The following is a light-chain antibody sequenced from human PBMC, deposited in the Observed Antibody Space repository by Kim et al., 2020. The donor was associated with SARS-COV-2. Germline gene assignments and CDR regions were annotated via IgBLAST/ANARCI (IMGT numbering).Light chain of an antibody. CDR2: GAS. CDR1: QIVHGDY. J-gene: IGKJ2*02. CDR3: QQCGSSPCT. V-gene: IGKV3-20*01. Sequence: EIVLTQSPGILALSPGERATLSCRASQIVHGDYLTWYQQKPGQAPRLLIYGASSRASGIPDRISGSGSGTDFTLTISRLEPEDFAVYYCQQCGSSPCTFGQGTKLEI.